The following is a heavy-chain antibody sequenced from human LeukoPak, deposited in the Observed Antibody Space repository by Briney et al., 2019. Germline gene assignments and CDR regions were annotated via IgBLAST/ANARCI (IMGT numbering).Heavy chain of an antibody. CDR2: ISSSGTTI. CDR1: GFTFSDYY. V-gene: IGHV3-11*04. Sequence: GGSLRLSCAASGFTFSDYYMSWIRQAPGKGLEWVSYISSSGTTIYYADSVKGRFPISRDNAKNSLYLHIDSLRAEDTAVYYCARGRVGQWLVDAFDIWGQGTMVTVSS. J-gene: IGHJ3*02. CDR3: ARGRVGQWLVDAFDI. D-gene: IGHD6-19*01.